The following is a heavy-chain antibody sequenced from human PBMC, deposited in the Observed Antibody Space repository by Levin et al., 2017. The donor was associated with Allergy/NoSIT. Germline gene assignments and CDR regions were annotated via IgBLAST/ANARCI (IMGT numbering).Heavy chain of an antibody. V-gene: IGHV3-30*18. J-gene: IGHJ4*02. D-gene: IGHD6-19*01. CDR3: AKDTGRGWYFDY. CDR2: ISYDGSNK. CDR1: GFTFSSYG. Sequence: PGGSLRLSCAASGFTFSSYGMHWVRQAPGKGLEWVAVISYDGSNKYYADSVKGRFTISRDNSKNTLYLQMNSLRAEDTAVYYCAKDTGRGWYFDYWGQGTLVTVSS.